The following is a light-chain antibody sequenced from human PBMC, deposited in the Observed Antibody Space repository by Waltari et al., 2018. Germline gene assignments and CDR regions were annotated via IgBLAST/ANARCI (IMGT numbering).Light chain of an antibody. CDR2: DTS. CDR3: QQYGNTPFT. J-gene: IGKJ5*01. Sequence: EIVLQQSPGTLSLSPGERAILSCRASQSVRSNYLAWYQQKPGQAPSLLIYDTSNRATGIPDRFSGSGSGTDFTLIISRLEPEDFALYYCQQYGNTPFTFGQGTRLDIK. CDR1: QSVRSNY. V-gene: IGKV3-20*01.